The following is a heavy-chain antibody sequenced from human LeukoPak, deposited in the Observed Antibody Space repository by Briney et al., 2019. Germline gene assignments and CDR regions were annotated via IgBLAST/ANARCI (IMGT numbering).Heavy chain of an antibody. CDR1: GGSISSHY. D-gene: IGHD3-10*01. V-gene: IGHV4-59*08. J-gene: IGHJ4*02. CDR3: ARYGTGNDY. CDR2: IYYSGST. Sequence: SETLSLTCTVSGGSISSHYWSWIRQPPGKGLEWIGYIYYSGSTNYNPSLKSRVTLSIDTSKNQFSLNLTSVTAADTAVYYCARYGTGNDYWGQGTLVTVSS.